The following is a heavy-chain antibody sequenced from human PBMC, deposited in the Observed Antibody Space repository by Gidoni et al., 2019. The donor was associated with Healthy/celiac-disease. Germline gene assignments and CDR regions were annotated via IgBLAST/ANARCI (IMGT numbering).Heavy chain of an antibody. V-gene: IGHV4-34*01. D-gene: IGHD6-13*01. CDR2: INHSGST. J-gene: IGHJ3*02. Sequence: QVQLQQLGAGLLKPSETLSLTCAVYGGSFSGYYWSWTRQPPGKGLEWIGEINHSGSTNYNPSLKSRVTIAVDTSKNQFSLKLSSVTAADTAVYYCASRVIAAAGTGTFDIWGQGTMVTVSS. CDR3: ASRVIAAAGTGTFDI. CDR1: GGSFSGYY.